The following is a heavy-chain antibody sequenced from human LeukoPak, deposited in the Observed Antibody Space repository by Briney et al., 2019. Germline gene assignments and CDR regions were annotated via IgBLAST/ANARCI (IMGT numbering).Heavy chain of an antibody. D-gene: IGHD1-26*01. Sequence: GASVKVSCKXSGYTLTEXXXXXXXQAPXKGXXXMGGFXXXDXEXIXXXXXXXXXXXXXXXXTDTAYMELSSLRSEDTAVYYCATLVGDKSYFQHWGQGTLVTVSS. CDR2: FXXXDXEX. J-gene: IGHJ1*01. V-gene: IGHV1-24*01. CDR3: ATLVGDKSYFQH. CDR1: GYTLTEXX.